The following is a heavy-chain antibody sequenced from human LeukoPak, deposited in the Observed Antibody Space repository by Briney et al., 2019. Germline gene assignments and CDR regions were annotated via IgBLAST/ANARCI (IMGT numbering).Heavy chain of an antibody. CDR2: IWYDGSNK. D-gene: IGHD3-3*01. J-gene: IGHJ4*02. V-gene: IGHV3-30*02. CDR3: AKAPWN. CDR1: GXPFSSFG. Sequence: PGGSLRLSCAAPGXPFSSFGMHWLRQAPGKGLEWVAFIWYDGSNKYYADSVKGRFTISRDNSMNTLYLQMNSLRAEDTAVYYCAKAPWNWGQGTLVTVSS.